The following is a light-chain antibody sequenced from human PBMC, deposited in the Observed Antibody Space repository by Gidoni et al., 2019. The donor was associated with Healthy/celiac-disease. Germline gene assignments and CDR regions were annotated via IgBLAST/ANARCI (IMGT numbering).Light chain of an antibody. CDR3: QQYYSTPFT. CDR2: WAS. Sequence: DLVMTQSPDSLSVSLGERATINCKSRQSVLYSSNNKNYLAWYQQKPGQPPKLLIYWASTRESGVPERFSGSGSGTDFTLTISSLQAEDVAVYYCQQYYSTPFTFGPXTKVEIK. CDR1: QSVLYSSNNKNY. V-gene: IGKV4-1*01. J-gene: IGKJ3*01.